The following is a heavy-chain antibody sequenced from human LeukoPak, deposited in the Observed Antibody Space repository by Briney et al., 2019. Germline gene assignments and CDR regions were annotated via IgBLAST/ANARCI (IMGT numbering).Heavy chain of an antibody. V-gene: IGHV4-59*01. D-gene: IGHD6-19*01. Sequence: SETLSLTCAVYGGSFSGYYWSWIRQPPGKGLEWIGYIYYSGSTNYNPSLKSRVTISVDASKNLFSLKVSSVTAADTAVYYCARVGLPVALYYYAMDVWGQGTTVTVSS. J-gene: IGHJ6*02. CDR3: ARVGLPVALYYYAMDV. CDR2: IYYSGST. CDR1: GGSFSGYY.